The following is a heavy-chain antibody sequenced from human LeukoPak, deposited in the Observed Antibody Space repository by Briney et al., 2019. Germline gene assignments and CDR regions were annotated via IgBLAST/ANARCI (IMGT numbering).Heavy chain of an antibody. Sequence: GGSLRLSCAASGFTLSTYWMHWVRQAPGKGLVWVSRINSDGSSTSYADSVKGRVTISRDNAKNTLYLQMNSLRAEDTAVYYCARVTSVTGTIFDYWGQGTLVTVSS. CDR2: INSDGSST. CDR1: GFTLSTYW. J-gene: IGHJ4*02. D-gene: IGHD1-7*01. V-gene: IGHV3-74*01. CDR3: ARVTSVTGTIFDY.